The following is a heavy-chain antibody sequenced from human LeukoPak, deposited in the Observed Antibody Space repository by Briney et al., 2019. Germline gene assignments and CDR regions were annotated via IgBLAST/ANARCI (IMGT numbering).Heavy chain of an antibody. CDR1: GGSISSYY. D-gene: IGHD4/OR15-4a*01. J-gene: IGHJ6*03. Sequence: SETLSLTCTVSGGSISSYYWTWVRQPPGKGLECIGYIYGSGSTNYNPALKSRVTISVDTSKNQFSLKLTSVTAAHTAVYYCARADYGYMDVWGKGTTVTVSS. V-gene: IGHV4-59*01. CDR3: ARADYGYMDV. CDR2: IYGSGST.